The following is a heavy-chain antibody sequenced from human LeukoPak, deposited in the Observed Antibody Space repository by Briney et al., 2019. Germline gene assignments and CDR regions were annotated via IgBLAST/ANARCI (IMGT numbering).Heavy chain of an antibody. CDR3: AREVYPGGSSQPYYYYYYMDV. CDR2: IYTSGST. J-gene: IGHJ6*03. CDR1: GGSISSSSYY. Sequence: SETLSLTCTVSGGSISSSSYYWSWIRQPAGKGLEWIGRIYTSGSTNYNPSLKSRVTMSVDTSKNQFSLKLSSVTAADTAVYYCAREVYPGGSSQPYYYYYYMDVWGKGTTVTVSS. V-gene: IGHV4-61*02. D-gene: IGHD6-6*01.